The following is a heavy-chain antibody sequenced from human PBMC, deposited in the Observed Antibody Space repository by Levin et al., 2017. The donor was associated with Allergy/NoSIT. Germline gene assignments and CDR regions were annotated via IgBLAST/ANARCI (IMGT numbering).Heavy chain of an antibody. CDR1: GYTFTGYY. J-gene: IGHJ4*02. CDR3: ARDLENYYGSGSYGP. V-gene: IGHV1-2*02. D-gene: IGHD3-10*01. CDR2: INPNSGGT. Sequence: ASVKVSCKASGYTFTGYYMHWVRQAPGQGLEWMGWINPNSGGTNYAQKFQGRVTMTRDTSISTAYMELSRLRSDDTAVYYCARDLENYYGSGSYGPWGQGTLVTVSS.